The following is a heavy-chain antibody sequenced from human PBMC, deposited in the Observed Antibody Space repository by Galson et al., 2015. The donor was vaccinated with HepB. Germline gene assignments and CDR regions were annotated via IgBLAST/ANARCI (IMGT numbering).Heavy chain of an antibody. J-gene: IGHJ4*02. CDR2: ISAYNGNL. CDR1: GYIFTDFG. V-gene: IGHV1-18*04. CDR3: TRDLGGAPGIFFDY. Sequence: SVKVSCKASGYIFTDFGISWVRQAPGQGLEWMGWISAYNGNLKYAQNLQGRVSMTTDTSTSTAYIELRSLTSDDTAVYYCTRDLGGAPGIFFDYWGQGTLVTVSS. D-gene: IGHD6-13*01.